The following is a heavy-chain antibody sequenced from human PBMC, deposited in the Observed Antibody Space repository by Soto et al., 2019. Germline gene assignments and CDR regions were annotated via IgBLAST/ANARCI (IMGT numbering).Heavy chain of an antibody. V-gene: IGHV3-33*01. CDR2: IWYDGSNK. J-gene: IGHJ6*02. D-gene: IGHD7-27*01. CDR1: GFTFSSYG. CDR3: ARANSNYYYGMDV. Sequence: QSGGSLRLSCAASGFTFSSYGMHWVRQAPGKGLEWVAVIWYDGSNKYYADSVKGRFTISRDNSKNTLYLQMNSLRAEDTAVYYCARANSNYYYGMDVWGQGTTVTVSS.